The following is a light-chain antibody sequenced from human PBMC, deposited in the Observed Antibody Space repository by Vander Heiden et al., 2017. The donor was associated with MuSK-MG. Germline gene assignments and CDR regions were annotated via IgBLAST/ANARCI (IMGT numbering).Light chain of an antibody. CDR3: CSRDSSGDHGL. V-gene: IGLV3-19*01. J-gene: IGLJ2*01. CDR1: SLRSYY. CDR2: AKN. Sequence: SSELTQDSAVSVALGQTVKITCQGDSLRSYYASWYHQKPGQAPVLVIYAKNSRPSGIPARFSGSSSGKTASLNITGAQAEDEADYYWCSRDSSGDHGLFGGGTKLTVL.